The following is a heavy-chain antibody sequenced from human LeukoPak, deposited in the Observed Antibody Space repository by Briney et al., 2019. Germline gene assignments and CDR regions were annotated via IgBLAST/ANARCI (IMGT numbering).Heavy chain of an antibody. Sequence: SVKVSCKASGGTFSSYAISWVRQAPGQGLEWMGGIIPIFGTANYAQKFQGRVTMSEETSTDTAYMELSSLTSEDTAVYYGATHTFTGVVTYAFQLWGRGTLVTVSS. CDR3: ATHTFTGVVTYAFQL. J-gene: IGHJ3*01. D-gene: IGHD3-3*01. CDR1: GGTFSSYA. CDR2: IIPIFGTA. V-gene: IGHV1-69*06.